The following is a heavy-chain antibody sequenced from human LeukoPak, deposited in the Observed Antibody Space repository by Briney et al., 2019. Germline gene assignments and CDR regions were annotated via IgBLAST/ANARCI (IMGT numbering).Heavy chain of an antibody. D-gene: IGHD7-27*01. J-gene: IGHJ4*02. Sequence: PGGSLRLSCAASGFSVSNSYMYWVRHPPGKGLEWVSIIGSSGGGIHYADSVKGRFTISRDNSKNALYLQMNSLRVEDTAVYYCAIDPNWGTHSWGQGVLVTVSS. CDR3: AIDPNWGTHS. V-gene: IGHV3-23*01. CDR2: IGSSGGGI. CDR1: GFSVSNSY.